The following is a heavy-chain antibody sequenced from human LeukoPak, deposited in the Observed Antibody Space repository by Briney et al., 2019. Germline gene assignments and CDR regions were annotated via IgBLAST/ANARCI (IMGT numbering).Heavy chain of an antibody. CDR1: GFTFSSTW. CDR3: AKDGGKIRFDY. D-gene: IGHD3-16*01. Sequence: RGSLRLSCAASGFTFSSTWMSWVRQAPGKGLEWVANINQDGREKYYVDSVKGRFTISRDNSRNTLFLQMNSLRAEDTAVYYCAKDGGKIRFDYWGQGILVTVSS. J-gene: IGHJ4*02. V-gene: IGHV3-7*01. CDR2: INQDGREK.